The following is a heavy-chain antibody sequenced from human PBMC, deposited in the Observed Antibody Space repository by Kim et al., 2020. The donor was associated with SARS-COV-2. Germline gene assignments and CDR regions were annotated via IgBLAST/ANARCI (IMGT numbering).Heavy chain of an antibody. J-gene: IGHJ2*01. D-gene: IGHD3-10*01. CDR3: ARVRAMVRGVTHWYFDL. V-gene: IGHV4-59*01. Sequence: LKSRVTIAVDTSKNQFSLKLSSVTAADTAVYYCARVRAMVRGVTHWYFDLWGRGTLVTVSS.